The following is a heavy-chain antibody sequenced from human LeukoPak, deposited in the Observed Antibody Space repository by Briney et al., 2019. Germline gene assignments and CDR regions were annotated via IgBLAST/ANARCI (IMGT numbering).Heavy chain of an antibody. CDR2: LTPIFGTA. J-gene: IGHJ4*02. CDR3: ARPEVATTYFDF. Sequence: SVRVSCKVSGGTFSTYEINWARQAPGQGLEWMGGLTPIFGTANYAQKFQGRVKITADESTSTGCMELSSLTSEDTAVYYCARPEVATTYFDFWGQGTLVTVSS. CDR1: GGTFSTYE. D-gene: IGHD5-12*01. V-gene: IGHV1-69*01.